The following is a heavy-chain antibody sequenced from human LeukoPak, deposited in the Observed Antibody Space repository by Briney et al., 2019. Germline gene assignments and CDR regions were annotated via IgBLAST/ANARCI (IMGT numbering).Heavy chain of an antibody. V-gene: IGHV1-69*06. D-gene: IGHD4-17*01. Sequence: ASVKVSCKASGGTFSSYAISWVRQAPGQGLEWMGGIILIFDTANYAQKFKGKLTITADKSTSTAYMELSSLRSEDTAVYYCARERHDYGDFDYWGQGTLVTVSS. CDR3: ARERHDYGDFDY. J-gene: IGHJ4*02. CDR2: IILIFDTA. CDR1: GGTFSSYA.